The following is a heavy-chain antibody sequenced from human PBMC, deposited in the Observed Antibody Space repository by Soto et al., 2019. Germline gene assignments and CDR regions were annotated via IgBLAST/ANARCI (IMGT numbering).Heavy chain of an antibody. CDR3: ATKYYYDSSGYSFRCGLGLYGMAV. D-gene: IGHD3-22*01. CDR2: IIPIFGTA. V-gene: IGHV1-69*01. Sequence: QVQLVHSGAEVKKPGSSVKVSCKASVGTFSSYAISWVRQAPGQGLEWMGGIIPIFGTANYAQKFQGRVTITADESTSTAYMELSSLRADDTAVDYCATKYYYDSSGYSFRCGLGLYGMAVWGQGTTVTVSS. CDR1: VGTFSSYA. J-gene: IGHJ6*02.